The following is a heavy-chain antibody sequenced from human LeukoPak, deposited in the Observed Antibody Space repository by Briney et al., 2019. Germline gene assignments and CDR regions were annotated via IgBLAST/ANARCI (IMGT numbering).Heavy chain of an antibody. CDR1: GGSISSGDYY. J-gene: IGHJ4*02. V-gene: IGHV4-30-4*01. CDR2: IYYSGST. D-gene: IGHD1-26*01. CDR3: ARERSGSYSGFDY. Sequence: SQTPSLTCTVSGGSISSGDYYWSWIRQPPGKGLEWIGYIYYSGSTYYNPSLKSRITISVDTSKNQFSLKLSSVTAADTAVYYCARERSGSYSGFDYWGQGTLVTVSS.